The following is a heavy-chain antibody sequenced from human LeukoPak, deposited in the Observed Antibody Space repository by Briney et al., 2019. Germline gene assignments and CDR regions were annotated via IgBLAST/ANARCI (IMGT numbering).Heavy chain of an antibody. V-gene: IGHV3-23*01. CDR3: IRYSSSSGGAY. CDR2: ISGSGGST. J-gene: IGHJ4*02. Sequence: GGSLRLSCAASGFTFSSYAMSWVRQAPGKGLEWVSAISGSGGSTYYADSVKGRFTISRGNPKNTLYLQMNSLKTEDTAVYYCIRYSSSSGGAYWGQGTLVTVSS. D-gene: IGHD6-6*01. CDR1: GFTFSSYA.